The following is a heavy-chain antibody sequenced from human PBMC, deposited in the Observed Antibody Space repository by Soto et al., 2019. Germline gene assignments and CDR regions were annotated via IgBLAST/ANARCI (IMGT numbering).Heavy chain of an antibody. CDR1: GFTFSSYA. CDR2: IRGSGGST. V-gene: IGHV3-23*01. Sequence: EVQLLESGGGLVQPGGSLRLSCAASGFTFSSYAMSWVRQAPGKGLEWVSAIRGSGGSTYYADSVKGRFTISRDNSKNTLYLQMNSLRAEDTAVYYCAKDEIAAAGSGMNYYYYGMDVWGQGTTVTVSS. CDR3: AKDEIAAAGSGMNYYYYGMDV. J-gene: IGHJ6*02. D-gene: IGHD6-13*01.